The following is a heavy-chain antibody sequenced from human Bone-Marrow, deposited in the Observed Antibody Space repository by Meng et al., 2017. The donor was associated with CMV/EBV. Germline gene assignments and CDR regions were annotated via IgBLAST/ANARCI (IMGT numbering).Heavy chain of an antibody. D-gene: IGHD4-17*01. CDR2: IKQDGSEK. CDR1: GFTFSSYW. J-gene: IGHJ2*01. CDR3: ARDPTIDYGDYISSWYFDL. V-gene: IGHV3-7*01. Sequence: GESLKISCAASGFTFSSYWMSWVRQAPGKGLEWVANIKQDGSEKYYVDSVKGRFTISRDNAKNSLYLQMNSLRAEDTAVYYCARDPTIDYGDYISSWYFDLWGRGTLVTGSS.